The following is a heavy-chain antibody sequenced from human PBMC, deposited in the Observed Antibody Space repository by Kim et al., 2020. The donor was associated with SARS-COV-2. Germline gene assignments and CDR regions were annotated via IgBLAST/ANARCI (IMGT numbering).Heavy chain of an antibody. J-gene: IGHJ5*02. V-gene: IGHV4-34*01. CDR3: ARGEYSSSWYGKHNWFDP. CDR1: GGSFSGYY. CDR2: INHIGST. Sequence: SETLSLTCAVYGGSFSGYYWSWIRQPPGKGLEWIGEINHIGSTNYNPSLKIRVTISVDTSKNQFSLKLSSVTAADTAVYYCARGEYSSSWYGKHNWFDPWGQGTLVTVSS. D-gene: IGHD6-13*01.